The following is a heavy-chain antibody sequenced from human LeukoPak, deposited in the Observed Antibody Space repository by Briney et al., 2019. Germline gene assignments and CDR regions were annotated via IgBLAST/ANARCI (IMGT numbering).Heavy chain of an antibody. D-gene: IGHD6-13*01. J-gene: IGHJ4*02. V-gene: IGHV1-8*03. CDR1: GYTFTSYD. Sequence: ASVKVSCKASGYTFTSYDINWVRQATGQGLEWMGWMNPNSGNTGYAQKFQGRVTIARNTSISTAYMELSSLRSEDTAVYYCARGKRVIAAAGTVDYWGQGTLVTVSS. CDR3: ARGKRVIAAAGTVDY. CDR2: MNPNSGNT.